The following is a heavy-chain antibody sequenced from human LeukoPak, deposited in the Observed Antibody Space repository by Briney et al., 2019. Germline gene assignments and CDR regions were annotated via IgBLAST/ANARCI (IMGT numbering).Heavy chain of an antibody. CDR2: IYSGGST. V-gene: IGHV3-53*01. D-gene: IGHD2-2*01. CDR3: ARGHCSSTSCYPFDY. J-gene: IGHJ4*02. Sequence: QLGGSLRLSCAASGFTVSSNYMSWVSQAPGKGLEWVSVIYSGGSTYYADSVKGRFTISRDNSKNTLYLQMNSLRAEDTAVYYCARGHCSSTSCYPFDYWGQGTLVTVSS. CDR1: GFTVSSNY.